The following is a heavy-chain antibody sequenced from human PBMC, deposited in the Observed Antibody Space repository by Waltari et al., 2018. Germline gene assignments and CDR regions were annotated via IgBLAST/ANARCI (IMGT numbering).Heavy chain of an antibody. Sequence: QVQLVQSGGEVKTPGDSVKVSCKASGYTFANYGISWVRQAPGQGLEWRGLTNAYNGLTKYAQTVQDRATMTTDASASTAYMELRSLRSDDTAMYYCARTYYYDNRDFDYWGQGSLVTVSS. CDR2: TNAYNGLT. CDR3: ARTYYYDNRDFDY. J-gene: IGHJ4*02. D-gene: IGHD3-22*01. CDR1: GYTFANYG. V-gene: IGHV1-18*04.